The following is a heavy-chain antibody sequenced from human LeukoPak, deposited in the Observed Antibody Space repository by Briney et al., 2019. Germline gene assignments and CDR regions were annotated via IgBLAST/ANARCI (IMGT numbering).Heavy chain of an antibody. J-gene: IGHJ3*02. CDR3: ASGLGIVGAFDI. CDR1: GGSISSYY. D-gene: IGHD1-26*01. CDR2: IYYSGST. V-gene: IGHV4-59*08. Sequence: SETLSLTCTVSGGSISSYYWSWMRQPPGKGLEWIGYIYYSGSTNYNPSLKSRVTISVDTSKNQFSLKLSSVTAADTAVYYCASGLGIVGAFDIWGQGTMVTVSS.